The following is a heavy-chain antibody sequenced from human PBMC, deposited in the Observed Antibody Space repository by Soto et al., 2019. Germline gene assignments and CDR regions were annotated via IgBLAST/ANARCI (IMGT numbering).Heavy chain of an antibody. CDR3: ARGRAPYSSGWYFDY. V-gene: IGHV4-34*01. J-gene: IGHJ4*02. CDR1: GGSFSGYY. Sequence: SETLSLTCAVYGGSFSGYYWSWIRQPPGKGLDWIGEINHSGSTNYNPSLKSRVTISVDTSKNQFSLKLSSVTAADTAVYYCARGRAPYSSGWYFDYWGQGTLVTVSS. D-gene: IGHD6-19*01. CDR2: INHSGST.